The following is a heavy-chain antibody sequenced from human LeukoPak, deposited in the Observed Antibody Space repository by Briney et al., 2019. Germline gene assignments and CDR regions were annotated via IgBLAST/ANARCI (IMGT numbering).Heavy chain of an antibody. CDR1: GFTFSSYE. CDR3: ASPVYDILTGYQNDAFDI. Sequence: GGSLRLSCAASGFTFSSYEMNWVRQAPGKGLEWVSYISSSGSIIYYADSVRGRFTISRDNAKNSLYLQMNSLRAEDTAVYYCASPVYDILTGYQNDAFDIWGQGTMVTVSS. CDR2: ISSSGSII. V-gene: IGHV3-48*03. J-gene: IGHJ3*02. D-gene: IGHD3-9*01.